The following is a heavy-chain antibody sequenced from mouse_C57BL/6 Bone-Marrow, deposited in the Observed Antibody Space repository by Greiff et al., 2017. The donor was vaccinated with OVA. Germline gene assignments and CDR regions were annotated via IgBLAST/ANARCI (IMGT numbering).Heavy chain of an antibody. CDR3: ARGDGNYSFAY. CDR1: GYTFTNYW. V-gene: IGHV1-63*01. Sequence: QVQLQQSGAELVRPGTSVKLSCKASGYTFTNYWIGWVKQRPGHGLEWIGDIYPGGGYTNYTEKFKGKATLTADESSSTAYMQFRSLTSEDSAIYYCARGDGNYSFAYWGQGTLVTVSA. D-gene: IGHD2-1*01. J-gene: IGHJ3*01. CDR2: IYPGGGYT.